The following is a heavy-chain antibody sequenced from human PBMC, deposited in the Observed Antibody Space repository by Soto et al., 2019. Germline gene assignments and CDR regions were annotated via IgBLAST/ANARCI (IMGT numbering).Heavy chain of an antibody. J-gene: IGHJ4*02. Sequence: SESLSLTCTVSGGSIYTFYWSWVRQPAGKGLEWIGRIFSSGSTSFNPSLESRVAMSVDTSKNHFSLNLSSVTAADMAVYYCAREGSYSAYNFAHGIQLWSFDFWGQGALVTVSS. CDR2: IFSSGST. CDR3: AREGSYSAYNFAHGIQLWSFDF. V-gene: IGHV4-4*07. D-gene: IGHD5-12*01. CDR1: GGSIYTFY.